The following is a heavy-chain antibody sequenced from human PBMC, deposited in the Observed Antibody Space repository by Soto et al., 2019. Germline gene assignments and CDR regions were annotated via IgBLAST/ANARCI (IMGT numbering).Heavy chain of an antibody. Sequence: PGGSLRLSCAASGFTFSSYSMNWVRQAPGKGLEWVSYISSSSSTIYYADSVKGRFTISRDNAKNSLYLQMNSLRDEDTAVYYCARDFSHGRRITMVRGKNYYDYGMDVWGQGTTVTVSS. J-gene: IGHJ6*02. CDR1: GFTFSSYS. D-gene: IGHD3-10*01. CDR3: ARDFSHGRRITMVRGKNYYDYGMDV. CDR2: ISSSSSTI. V-gene: IGHV3-48*02.